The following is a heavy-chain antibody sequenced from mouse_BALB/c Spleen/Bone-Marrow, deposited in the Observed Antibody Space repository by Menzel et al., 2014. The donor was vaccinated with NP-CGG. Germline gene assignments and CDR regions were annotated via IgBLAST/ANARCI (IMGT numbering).Heavy chain of an antibody. J-gene: IGHJ1*01. V-gene: IGHV1-14*01. CDR2: INPYNDDT. Sequence: VQLQQSGPELVKPEASVKMSCKASGYTFTSYVMHWVKQKPGLGLEWIGYINPYNDDTEYNEKFKGKATLTSDKSSSTAYMELSSLTSEDSAVFYCARSLYGYDWYFDVWGAGTTVTVSS. CDR3: ARSLYGYDWYFDV. D-gene: IGHD2-2*01. CDR1: GYTFTSYV.